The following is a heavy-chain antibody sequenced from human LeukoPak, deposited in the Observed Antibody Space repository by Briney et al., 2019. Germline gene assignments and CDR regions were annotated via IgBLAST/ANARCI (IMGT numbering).Heavy chain of an antibody. V-gene: IGHV1-46*01. CDR2: IHPSAGST. CDR1: GYTFTTYT. D-gene: IGHD3-10*01. J-gene: IGHJ5*02. CDR3: ARGHGSGSTNYFDP. Sequence: ASVKDSCKAPGYTFTTYTMHWLRPAPGQGLEWMGIIHPSAGSTSSAQKLQGSVTLTRDISTSTYRMELSSLRSDDTAVYYCARGHGSGSTNYFDPWGQGTLVTVSS.